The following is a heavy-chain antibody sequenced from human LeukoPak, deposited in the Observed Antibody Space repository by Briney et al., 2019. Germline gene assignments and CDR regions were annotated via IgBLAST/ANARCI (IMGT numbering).Heavy chain of an antibody. CDR3: VRKSATRRTSEFDY. CDR2: ITPNSGGT. D-gene: IGHD2-15*01. J-gene: IGHJ4*02. V-gene: IGHV1-2*02. CDR1: GYTFSDYY. Sequence: ASVKVSCKASGYTFSDYYIHWVRQAPGQGLEWMRWITPNSGGTKYAQRFQGRVTMTRDTSISTAYMDLSSLGSDDTAIFYCVRKSATRRTSEFDYWDQGTPVTVSS.